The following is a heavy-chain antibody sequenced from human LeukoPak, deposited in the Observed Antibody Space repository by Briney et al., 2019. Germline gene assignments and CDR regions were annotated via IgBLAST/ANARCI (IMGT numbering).Heavy chain of an antibody. CDR1: GYTFTSYD. Sequence: GASVKVSCKASGYTFTSYDINWVRQATGQGLEWMGWMNPNSGNTGYARKFQGRVTMTRNTSISTAYMELSSLRSEDTAVYYCARGIGDYSNYDLWFDPWGQGTLVTVSS. D-gene: IGHD4-11*01. J-gene: IGHJ5*02. V-gene: IGHV1-8*01. CDR3: ARGIGDYSNYDLWFDP. CDR2: MNPNSGNT.